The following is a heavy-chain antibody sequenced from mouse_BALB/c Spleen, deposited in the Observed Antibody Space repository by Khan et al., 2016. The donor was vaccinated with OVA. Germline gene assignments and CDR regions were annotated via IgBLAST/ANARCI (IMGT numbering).Heavy chain of an antibody. CDR1: GYTFTKFG. J-gene: IGHJ4*01. D-gene: IGHD2-10*01. Sequence: VQLKQSGPELKKPGETVKISCKASGYTFTKFGMNWVKQAPGKGLEWMGWINTYTGEPTYADDFKGRFAFSMETSASTAYLQINNLKDEDTATYFCARPPYFSLTMAYGGQGTSVTVSS. V-gene: IGHV9-3-1*01. CDR3: ARPPYFSLTMAY. CDR2: INTYTGEP.